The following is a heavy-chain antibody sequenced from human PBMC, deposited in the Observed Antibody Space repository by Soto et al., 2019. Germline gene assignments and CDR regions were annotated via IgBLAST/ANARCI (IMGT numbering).Heavy chain of an antibody. CDR2: IYYSGST. CDR1: GGSISSGGYY. J-gene: IGHJ4*02. Sequence: PSETLSLTCTVSGGSISSGGYYWSWIRQHPGKGLEWIGYIYYSGSTYYNPSLKSRVTISVDTSKNQFSLKLSSVTAADTAVYYCARVEILIGYNKFDYWGQGTLVTVSS. CDR3: ARVEILIGYNKFDY. D-gene: IGHD3-9*01. V-gene: IGHV4-31*03.